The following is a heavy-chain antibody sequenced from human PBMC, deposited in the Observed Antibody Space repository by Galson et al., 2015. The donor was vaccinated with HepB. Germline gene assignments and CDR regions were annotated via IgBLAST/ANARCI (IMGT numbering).Heavy chain of an antibody. CDR2: ISSSSSYI. V-gene: IGHV3-21*01. CDR1: GFTFSSYS. D-gene: IGHD6-19*01. Sequence: SLRLSCAASGFTFSSYSMNWVRQAPGKGLEWVSSISSSSSYIYYADSVKGRFTISRDNAKNSLYLQMNSLRAEDTAVYYCARITRWVAGTIDYWGQGTLVTVSS. J-gene: IGHJ4*02. CDR3: ARITRWVAGTIDY.